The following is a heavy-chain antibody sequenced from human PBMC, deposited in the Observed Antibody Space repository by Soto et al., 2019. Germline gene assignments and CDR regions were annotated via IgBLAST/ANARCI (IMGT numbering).Heavy chain of an antibody. CDR2: FSVIVVST. Sequence: GGSLRLSCAASGFTFSSYAMSWVRQAPGKGLEWVSSFSVIVVSTYYTDSVKGRFTIFRDNSKNTVYLQMNSLRADDTAVYYCAKDRLAGGFDYWGQGTLVTVSS. J-gene: IGHJ4*02. CDR3: AKDRLAGGFDY. V-gene: IGHV3-23*01. D-gene: IGHD3-16*01. CDR1: GFTFSSYA.